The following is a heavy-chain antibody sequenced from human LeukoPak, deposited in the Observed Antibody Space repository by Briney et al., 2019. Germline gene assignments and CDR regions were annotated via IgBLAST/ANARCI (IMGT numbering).Heavy chain of an antibody. CDR1: GYTLTELS. V-gene: IGHV1-24*01. D-gene: IGHD5-12*01. CDR3: ARDGAGGYSGYDPTYPIDY. CDR2: FDPEDGET. Sequence: ASVKVSCKVSGYTLTELSMHWVRQAPGKGLEWMGGFDPEDGETIYAQKFQGRVTMTEDTSTDTAYMELSSLRSEDTAVYYCARDGAGGYSGYDPTYPIDYWGQGTLVTVSS. J-gene: IGHJ4*02.